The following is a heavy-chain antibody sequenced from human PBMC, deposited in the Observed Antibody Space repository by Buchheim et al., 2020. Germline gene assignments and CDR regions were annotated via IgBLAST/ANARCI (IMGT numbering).Heavy chain of an antibody. Sequence: QLQLQESGSRLVKPSQTLSLTCTVSGGSISSGGYSWSLIRQPPGKGLEWIGYIYHSGSTYYNPSLKSRVTISVDRSKNQFSLKLRSLTAADTAVYYCARAHKSYDFWSGPFGDWGQGTL. D-gene: IGHD3-3*01. CDR3: ARAHKSYDFWSGPFGD. V-gene: IGHV4-30-2*01. CDR2: IYHSGST. J-gene: IGHJ4*02. CDR1: GGSISSGGYS.